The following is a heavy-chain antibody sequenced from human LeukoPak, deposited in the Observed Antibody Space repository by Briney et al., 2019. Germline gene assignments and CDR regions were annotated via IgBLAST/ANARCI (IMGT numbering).Heavy chain of an antibody. D-gene: IGHD3-16*02. CDR1: GFTFSSYA. J-gene: IGHJ4*02. V-gene: IGHV3-23*01. CDR3: AKDAVRSYDYVWGSFRKTGDD. CDR2: ISGTGGST. Sequence: GGSLILSCAASGFTFSSYAMSWVRQAPGKGLEWVSSISGTGGSTYYADSVKGRFTISRDNSKNTLYLQMKSLRVDDTAVYYCAKDAVRSYDYVWGSFRKTGDDWGQGTLVTVSP.